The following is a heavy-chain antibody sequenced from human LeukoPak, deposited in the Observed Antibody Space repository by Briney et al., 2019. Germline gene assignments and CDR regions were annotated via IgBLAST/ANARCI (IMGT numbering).Heavy chain of an antibody. CDR2: ITGSGGDT. CDR3: AKDPYVGGGYHFDS. CDR1: GFTFSSYA. D-gene: IGHD3-22*01. V-gene: IGHV3-23*01. Sequence: GGSLRLSGAASGFTFSSYAMNWARQAPGKGLEWVSTITGSGGDTYYADSVKGRFTISRDNSKNTLYLQMNSLRAEDTAIYYCAKDPYVGGGYHFDSWGQGSLVTVSS. J-gene: IGHJ4*02.